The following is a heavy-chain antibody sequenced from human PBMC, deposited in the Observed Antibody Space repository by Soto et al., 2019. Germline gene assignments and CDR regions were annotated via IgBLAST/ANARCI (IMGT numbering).Heavy chain of an antibody. CDR3: ARDERYSSGWVLFDY. V-gene: IGHV4-31*03. D-gene: IGHD6-19*01. CDR1: GGSISSGGYY. J-gene: IGHJ4*02. CDR2: IYYSGST. Sequence: PSETLSLTCTVSGGSISSGGYYWSWIRQHPGKGLEWIGYIYYSGSTYYNPSLKSRVTISVDTSKNQFSLKLSSVTAADTAVYYCARDERYSSGWVLFDYWGQGTLVTVSS.